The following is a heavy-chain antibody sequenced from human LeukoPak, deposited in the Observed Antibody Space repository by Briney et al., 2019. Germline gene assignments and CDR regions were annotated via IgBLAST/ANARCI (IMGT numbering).Heavy chain of an antibody. CDR3: AKDPGVVPAHYFDY. D-gene: IGHD2-2*01. CDR1: GFTFSSYA. J-gene: IGHJ4*02. CDR2: TSSTGVNT. Sequence: WGSLRLSCAASGFTFSSYAMNWVRQAPGKGLEWVSDTSSTGVNTFYADSVKGRFTVSRDNSKNTLSLQMNGLRAEDTAVYYCAKDPGVVPAHYFDYWGQGTLVTVSS. V-gene: IGHV3-23*01.